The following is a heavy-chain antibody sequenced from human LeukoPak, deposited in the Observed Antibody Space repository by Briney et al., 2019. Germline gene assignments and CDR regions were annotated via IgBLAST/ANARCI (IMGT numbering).Heavy chain of an antibody. Sequence: PGGSLRLSCAASGFSFSSYAMSWVRQAPGKGLEWVSTISGSGGTYYADSVKGRFTISRDSSKNTLFLQMNSLRADDTAVYFCAKDCYTFGGVTVPCYWGQGTLVTVSS. CDR1: GFSFSSYA. CDR3: AKDCYTFGGVTVPCY. V-gene: IGHV3-23*01. J-gene: IGHJ4*02. D-gene: IGHD3-16*02. CDR2: ISGSGGT.